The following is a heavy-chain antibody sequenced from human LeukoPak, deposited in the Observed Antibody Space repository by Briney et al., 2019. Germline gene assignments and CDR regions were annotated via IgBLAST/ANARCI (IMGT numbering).Heavy chain of an antibody. CDR2: ISSSGSTI. CDR3: AELGITMIGGV. Sequence: GGSLRLACPASAFNFGSYSMTWVRQAPGKGLEWVSYISSSGSTIYYGDSVKGRFTISRDNAKNSLYLQMNSLRAEDTAVYYCAELGITMIGGVWGKGTTVTISS. D-gene: IGHD3-10*02. CDR1: AFNFGSYS. J-gene: IGHJ6*04. V-gene: IGHV3-48*03.